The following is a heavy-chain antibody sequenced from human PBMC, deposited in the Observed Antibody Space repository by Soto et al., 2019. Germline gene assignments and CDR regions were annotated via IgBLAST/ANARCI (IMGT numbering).Heavy chain of an antibody. CDR3: ARVVTVVKSFHYWYFDL. CDR2: IIPIFGTA. CDR1: GGTFSSYA. Sequence: QVQLVQSGAEVKKPGSSVKVSCKASGGTFSSYAISWVRQAPGQGLEWMGGIIPIFGTANYAQKFQGRVTITADESTSTAYMELSSLRSEETAVYYWARVVTVVKSFHYWYFDLWGRGTLVTVSS. V-gene: IGHV1-69*12. D-gene: IGHD2-15*01. J-gene: IGHJ2*01.